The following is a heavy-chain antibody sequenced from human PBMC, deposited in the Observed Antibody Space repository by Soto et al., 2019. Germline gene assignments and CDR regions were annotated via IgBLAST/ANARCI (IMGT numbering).Heavy chain of an antibody. V-gene: IGHV1-58*01. Sequence: SVKVSCKASGFTFTSSAVQWVRQARGQRLEWIGWIVVGSGNTNYAQKFQERVTITRDMSTSTAYMELSSLRSEDTAVYYCAADRRVQLVLGYWGQGTLVTVSS. CDR3: AADRRVQLVLGY. D-gene: IGHD6-13*01. CDR1: GFTFTSSA. CDR2: IVVGSGNT. J-gene: IGHJ4*02.